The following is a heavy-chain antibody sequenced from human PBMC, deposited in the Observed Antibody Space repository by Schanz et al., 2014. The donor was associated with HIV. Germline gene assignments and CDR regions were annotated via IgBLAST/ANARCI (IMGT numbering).Heavy chain of an antibody. J-gene: IGHJ4*02. CDR1: GGSFSGYY. V-gene: IGHV4-59*10. CDR3: ARILLSSSGWYGGDY. Sequence: QVQLQQWGAGLLKPSETLSLTCAVYGGSFSGYYWTWIRQPAGRGLEWIGRVYSGGSSNYNPSLRSRVTRSVDTSKNQFSLSLSSVTAADTAVYYCARILLSSSGWYGGDYWGQGTLVIVSS. CDR2: VYSGGSS. D-gene: IGHD6-19*01.